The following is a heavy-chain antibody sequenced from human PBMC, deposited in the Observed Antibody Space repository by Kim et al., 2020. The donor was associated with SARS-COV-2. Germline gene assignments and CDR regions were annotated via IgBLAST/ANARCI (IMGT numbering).Heavy chain of an antibody. V-gene: IGHV4-59*01. J-gene: IGHJ4*02. CDR3: ARASKYYSLGY. D-gene: IGHD2-21*01. CDR2: IYYSGST. CDR1: GGSISSYY. Sequence: SETLSLTCTVSGGSISSYYWSWIRQPPGKGLEWIGYIYYSGSTNYNPSPKSRVTISVDTSKNQFSLKLSSVTAADTAVYYCARASKYYSLGYWGQGALVTVSS.